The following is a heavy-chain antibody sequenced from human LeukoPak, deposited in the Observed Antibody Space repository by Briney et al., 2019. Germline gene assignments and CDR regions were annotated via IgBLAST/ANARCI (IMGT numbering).Heavy chain of an antibody. Sequence: ESGPTLVKPTQTLTLTCTSSGFSLSSSGVGVGWIRQPPGKALEWLALIYWNDGKLYSPSLKSRLTITKDTSKNQVVLTLTNMDPVDTATYYCAHIAYAGPLNAFDIWGQGTMVTVSS. CDR3: AHIAYAGPLNAFDI. J-gene: IGHJ3*02. D-gene: IGHD2-8*01. CDR1: GFSLSSSGVG. CDR2: IYWNDGK. V-gene: IGHV2-5*01.